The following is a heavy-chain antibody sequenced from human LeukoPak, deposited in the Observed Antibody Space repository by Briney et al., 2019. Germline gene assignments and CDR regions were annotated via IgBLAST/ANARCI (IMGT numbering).Heavy chain of an antibody. J-gene: IGHJ4*02. CDR2: ISGSGGST. V-gene: IGHV3-23*01. CDR1: GFTFSSYA. CDR3: AKLDSSGYYYDY. Sequence: GGSLRLSCAASGFTFSSYAMSWVRQAPGKGLEWVSAISGSGGSTYYADSVEGRFTISRDNSKNTLYLQMNSLRAEDTAVYYCAKLDSSGYYYDYWGQGTLVTVSS. D-gene: IGHD3-22*01.